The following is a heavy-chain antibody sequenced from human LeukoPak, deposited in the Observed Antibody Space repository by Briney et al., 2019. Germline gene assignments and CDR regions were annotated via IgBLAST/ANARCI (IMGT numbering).Heavy chain of an antibody. Sequence: ASVKVSCKASGYTFTSYGISWVRQPPGQGLEWMGWISAYNGNTNYAQKLQGRVTMTTHTSTSTAYMELRSLRSDDTAVYYCARASRATAAFDIWGQGTMVTVSS. D-gene: IGHD1-26*01. CDR1: GYTFTSYG. J-gene: IGHJ3*02. CDR3: ARASRATAAFDI. CDR2: ISAYNGNT. V-gene: IGHV1-18*01.